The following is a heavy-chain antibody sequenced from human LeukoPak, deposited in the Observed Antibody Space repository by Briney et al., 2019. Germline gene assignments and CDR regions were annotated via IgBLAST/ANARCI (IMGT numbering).Heavy chain of an antibody. V-gene: IGHV1-46*01. CDR3: ARAWRRSGVFDY. CDR1: GYTFTNYY. J-gene: IGHJ4*02. D-gene: IGHD3-10*01. Sequence: ASVKVSCKESGYTFTNYYMHWVRQAPGQGLEWMGIINPSGGSTSYAQKFQGRVTMTRDTSTSTVYMELSSLRSKDTAVYYCARAWRRSGVFDYWGQGTLVTVSS. CDR2: INPSGGST.